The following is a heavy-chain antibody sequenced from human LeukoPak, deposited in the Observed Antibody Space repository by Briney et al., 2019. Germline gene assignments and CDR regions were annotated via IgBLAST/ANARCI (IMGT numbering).Heavy chain of an antibody. V-gene: IGHV4-59*01. Sequence: SETLSLTCTVSGASISGYFWNWIRQPPGMGLEWIGYISSSGNTNYNPSLKSRVTISVDTSKNRFSLKLSSVTAADTALYYCAREAWVSGDSKYRYYGIDVWGQGTTVTVSS. CDR3: AREAWVSGDSKYRYYGIDV. D-gene: IGHD4-17*01. CDR1: GASISGYF. CDR2: ISSSGNT. J-gene: IGHJ6*02.